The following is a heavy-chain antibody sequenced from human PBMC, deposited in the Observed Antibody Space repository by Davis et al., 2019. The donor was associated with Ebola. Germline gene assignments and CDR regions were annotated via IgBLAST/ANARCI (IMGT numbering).Heavy chain of an antibody. Sequence: GGSLRLSCAASGFTFSAYYMSWIRQAPGKGLEWVSYISSSSYTNYADSVKGRFTISRDNAKNTLYLQMNSLRVDDTAVYFCARDGPNYDVDYWGQGTLVTVSA. CDR2: ISSSSYT. D-gene: IGHD3-22*01. CDR1: GFTFSAYY. J-gene: IGHJ4*02. V-gene: IGHV3-11*05. CDR3: ARDGPNYDVDY.